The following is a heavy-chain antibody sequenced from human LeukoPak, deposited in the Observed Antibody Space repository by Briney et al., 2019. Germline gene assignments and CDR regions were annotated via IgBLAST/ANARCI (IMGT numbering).Heavy chain of an antibody. CDR3: ARGDYGDYSR. CDR2: ISNDGSRK. V-gene: IGHV3-30*04. Sequence: GGSLRLSCAASGFTLSNYAMSWVRQAPGKGLEWVAIISNDGSRKYYAHSVEGRFTISRDNSKNTLYLQMDSLRAEDTAVYYCARGDYGDYSRWGQGTLVTVSS. J-gene: IGHJ4*02. D-gene: IGHD4-17*01. CDR1: GFTLSNYA.